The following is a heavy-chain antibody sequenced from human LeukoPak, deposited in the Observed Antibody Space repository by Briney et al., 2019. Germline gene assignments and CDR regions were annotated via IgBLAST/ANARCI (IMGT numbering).Heavy chain of an antibody. V-gene: IGHV1-8*03. CDR3: AREEHYDSSGYWFDP. CDR1: GYTFTSCD. CDR2: MNPNSGNT. J-gene: IGHJ5*02. D-gene: IGHD3-22*01. Sequence: PSVKLSFNASGYTFTSCDINWVRLGTAQGLEWMGWMNPNSGNTGYAQKFQGRVTITRNTSISTAYMELSSMRSEETAVYYCAREEHYDSSGYWFDPWGQGNLVTVSS.